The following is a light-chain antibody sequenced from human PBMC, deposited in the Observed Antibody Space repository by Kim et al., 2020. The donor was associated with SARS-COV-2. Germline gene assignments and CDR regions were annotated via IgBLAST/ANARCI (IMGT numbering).Light chain of an antibody. CDR1: RSNIGNNP. Sequence: QSVLTQPTSASATPGQRVTISCSGGRSNIGNNPVSWYQHVPGMAPKLLIYTNTERLLGVPDRFSGSKSGTSASLAISDFQSEDEADYYCATWDDSLNGNVFGPGTKVTVL. CDR2: TNT. V-gene: IGLV1-44*01. J-gene: IGLJ1*01. CDR3: ATWDDSLNGNV.